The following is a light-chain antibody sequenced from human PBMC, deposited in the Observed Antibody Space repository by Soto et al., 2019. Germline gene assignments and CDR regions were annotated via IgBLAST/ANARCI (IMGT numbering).Light chain of an antibody. CDR1: QSVSSY. Sequence: EIVLTQSPATLSLSPGERATLSCRASQSVSSYLAWYQQKPDQAPTLLIYDASNRATGIPARFSGSGSGTDFTLTISSLEPEDFAVYYCQQRSNWPWTFGQGTKVEIK. V-gene: IGKV3-11*01. J-gene: IGKJ1*01. CDR3: QQRSNWPWT. CDR2: DAS.